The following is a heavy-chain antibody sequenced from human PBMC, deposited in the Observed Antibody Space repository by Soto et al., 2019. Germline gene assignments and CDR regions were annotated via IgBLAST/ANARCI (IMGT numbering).Heavy chain of an antibody. J-gene: IGHJ6*02. D-gene: IGHD2-15*01. V-gene: IGHV3-74*03. CDR3: VRAKWSYYDYYGMDV. CDR1: GFTFSNYW. Sequence: EVQLVESGGGLVQPGGSLRLSCAASGFTFSNYWIHWVRQAPGKGLVCVSYINSDGSITKYADSVKGRFTISRDNVKNPRYLQMNSLRADDTAVYYCVRAKWSYYDYYGMDVWGQGTTVTVSS. CDR2: INSDGSIT.